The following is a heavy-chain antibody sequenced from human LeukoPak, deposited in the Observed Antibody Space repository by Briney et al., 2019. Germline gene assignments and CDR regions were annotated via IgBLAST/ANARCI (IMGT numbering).Heavy chain of an antibody. CDR1: GFTFSSYA. J-gene: IGHJ4*02. CDR2: ISGSGGST. V-gene: IGHV3-23*01. Sequence: QTGGSLRLSCAASGFTFSSYAMSWVRQAPGKGLEWVSAISGSGGSTYYADSVKGRFTISRDNSKNTLYLQMNSLRAEDTAVYYCAKDPPIVVVPAAPYGSGSYFDYWGQGTLVTVSS. CDR3: AKDPPIVVVPAAPYGSGSYFDY. D-gene: IGHD2-2*01.